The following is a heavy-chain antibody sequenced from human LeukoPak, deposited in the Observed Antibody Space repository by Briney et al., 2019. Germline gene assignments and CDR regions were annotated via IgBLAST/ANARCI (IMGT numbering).Heavy chain of an antibody. CDR3: ATYYGGHFANYYYYMDV. J-gene: IGHJ6*03. CDR1: GYSISSGYY. D-gene: IGHD4-23*01. CDR2: IYHSGST. Sequence: SETLSLTCTVSGYSISSGYYWGWIRQPPGKGLEWIVSIYHSGSTYYNPSLKSRVTISVDTSTPPFSLKLSFVTAADTAVYYCATYYGGHFANYYYYMDVWGKGTTVTVSS. V-gene: IGHV4-38-2*02.